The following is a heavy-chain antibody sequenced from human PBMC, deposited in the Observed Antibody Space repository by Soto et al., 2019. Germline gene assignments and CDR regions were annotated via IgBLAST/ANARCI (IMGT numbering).Heavy chain of an antibody. CDR1: GFTVSSNY. J-gene: IGHJ4*02. Sequence: GGSLRLSCAASGFTVSSNYMSWVRQAPGKGLEWVSVIYSGGSTYYADSVKGRFTISRDNSKNTLYLQMNSLRAEDTAVYYCARESSIAARPVDYWGQGTLVTVSS. D-gene: IGHD6-6*01. CDR2: IYSGGST. V-gene: IGHV3-66*01. CDR3: ARESSIAARPVDY.